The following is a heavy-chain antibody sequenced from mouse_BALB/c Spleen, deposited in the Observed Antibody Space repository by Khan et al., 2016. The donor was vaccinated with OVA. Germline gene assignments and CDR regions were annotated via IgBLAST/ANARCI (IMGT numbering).Heavy chain of an antibody. J-gene: IGHJ4*01. CDR2: ISYSGST. Sequence: QLEESGPGLVKPSQSLSLTCTVTGYSITSGYAWNWIRQFPGIKLEWMGYISYSGSTSYNPSLRSRISITRDTSKNQFFLQLNSVTTEDTATYYCARKNYYGYAMDYWGQGTSVTVSS. V-gene: IGHV3-2*02. CDR3: ARKNYYGYAMDY. CDR1: GYSITSGYA. D-gene: IGHD1-1*01.